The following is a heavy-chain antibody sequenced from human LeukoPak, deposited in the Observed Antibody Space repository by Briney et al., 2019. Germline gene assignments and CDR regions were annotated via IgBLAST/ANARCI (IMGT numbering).Heavy chain of an antibody. D-gene: IGHD4-23*01. CDR2: ISGSGGSI. CDR1: GLHYSIYA. V-gene: IGHV3-23*01. J-gene: IGHJ3*02. CDR3: AKGYGGGAFDI. Sequence: PGGSLRLSCAPCGLHYSIYAKLGVRAATEEALEGVSAISGSGGSISYADSVKGRFTISRDNSKNTLYLQMNSLRAEDTAVYYCAKGYGGGAFDIWGQGTMVSVSS.